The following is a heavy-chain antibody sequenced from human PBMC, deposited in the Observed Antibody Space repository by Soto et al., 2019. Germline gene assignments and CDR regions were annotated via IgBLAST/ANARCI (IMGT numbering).Heavy chain of an antibody. V-gene: IGHV5-10-1*01. D-gene: IGHD2-2*02. CDR1: GYSFTTYW. J-gene: IGHJ6*02. CDR2: IDPRDSYI. Sequence: GESLKISCKSSGYSFTTYWITWVRQMPGKGLEWMGRIDPRDSYINYSPSFQGHVTISSDESISTAYLQWNSLKASDTAMYYCARQRGYCSSTSCYTFDYYYGLDVWGPGTTVTVSS. CDR3: ARQRGYCSSTSCYTFDYYYGLDV.